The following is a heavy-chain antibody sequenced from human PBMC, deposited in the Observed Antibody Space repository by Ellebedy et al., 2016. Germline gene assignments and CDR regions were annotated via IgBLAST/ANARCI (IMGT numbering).Heavy chain of an antibody. D-gene: IGHD6-19*01. CDR3: VKGSIAVIATCFDY. J-gene: IGHJ4*02. CDR1: GFSLDDYA. Sequence: GGSLRLSCAASGFSLDDYAMHWVRQAPGMGLEWVSGISWNRGSMQYADSVKGRFTISRDNAKNSLYLQMNSLRTEDTAFYYCVKGSIAVIATCFDYWGQGTLVTVSS. CDR2: ISWNRGSM. V-gene: IGHV3-9*01.